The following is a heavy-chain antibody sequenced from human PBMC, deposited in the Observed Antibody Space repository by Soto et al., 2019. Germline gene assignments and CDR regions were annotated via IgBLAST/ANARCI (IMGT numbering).Heavy chain of an antibody. CDR1: GGSFSGYY. CDR2: INHSGST. Sequence: SETLSLTCAVYGGSFSGYYWSWIRQPPGKGLEWIGEINHSGSTNYNPSRKRRVTISVDTSKNLCPLKLSSVPAADTAVYYCARGMKTFTTIAVAGNVFDYWGQGTLVTVSS. CDR3: ARGMKTFTTIAVAGNVFDY. J-gene: IGHJ4*02. D-gene: IGHD6-19*01. V-gene: IGHV4-34*01.